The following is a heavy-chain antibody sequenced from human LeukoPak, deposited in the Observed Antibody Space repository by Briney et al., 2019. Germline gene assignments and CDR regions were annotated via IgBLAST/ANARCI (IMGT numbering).Heavy chain of an antibody. CDR3: ARDVLAHPFDY. Sequence: GGSLRLSCVASGFTFSSYSMSWVRQAPGKGLEWVSGVSGSGGSTYYADAVKGRFTISRDNSKNTVYLQMNSLRAEDTAVYFCARDVLAHPFDYWGQGTLVTVSS. J-gene: IGHJ4*02. CDR2: VSGSGGST. CDR1: GFTFSSYS. V-gene: IGHV3-23*01.